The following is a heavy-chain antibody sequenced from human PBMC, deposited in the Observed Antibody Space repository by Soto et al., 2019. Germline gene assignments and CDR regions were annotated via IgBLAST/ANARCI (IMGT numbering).Heavy chain of an antibody. J-gene: IGHJ4*02. V-gene: IGHV3-23*01. Sequence: EVQLLESGGGLVQPGGSLRLSCAASGFTFSSYAMSWVRQAPGKGLEWVSAISGSGGSTYYADSVKGRFTVSRDNSKNTLYLQMNSLRAEDTAVYYCAKSPMVRGVNLCFDYWGQGTLVTVSS. CDR1: GFTFSSYA. D-gene: IGHD3-10*01. CDR2: ISGSGGST. CDR3: AKSPMVRGVNLCFDY.